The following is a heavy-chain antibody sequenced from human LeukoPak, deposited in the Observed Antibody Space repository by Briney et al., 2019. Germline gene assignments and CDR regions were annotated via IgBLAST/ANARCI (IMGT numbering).Heavy chain of an antibody. CDR3: ARGVRSTEYYFDY. CDR2: INHSGST. CDR1: GGSIRSSYYY. J-gene: IGHJ4*02. V-gene: IGHV4-39*07. D-gene: IGHD4-11*01. Sequence: PSETLSLTCTVSGGSIRSSYYYWGWIRQPPGKGLEWIGEINHSGSTNYNPSLKSRVTISVDTSKNQFSLKLSSVTAADTAVYYCARGVRSTEYYFDYWGQGTLVTVSS.